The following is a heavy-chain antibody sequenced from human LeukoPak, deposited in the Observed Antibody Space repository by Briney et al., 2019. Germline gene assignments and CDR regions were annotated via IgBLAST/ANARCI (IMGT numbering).Heavy chain of an antibody. CDR1: GFTFSSYS. Sequence: PGGSLRLSCAASGFTFSSYSMNWVRQAPGKGLEWVSYISSSSSPIYYADCVKGRFTISRDSAKNSLYLQMSSLRAEDTAVYYCARGPGSSGGAYVGDYWGPGTLVTVSS. CDR2: ISSSSSPI. D-gene: IGHD3-22*01. J-gene: IGHJ4*01. CDR3: ARGPGSSGGAYVGDY. V-gene: IGHV3-48*01.